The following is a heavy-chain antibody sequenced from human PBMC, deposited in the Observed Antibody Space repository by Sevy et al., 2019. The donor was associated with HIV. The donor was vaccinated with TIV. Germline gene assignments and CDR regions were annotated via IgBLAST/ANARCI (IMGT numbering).Heavy chain of an antibody. CDR1: GGSISSYY. V-gene: IGHV4-59*01. J-gene: IGHJ3*02. Sequence: SETLSLTCTVSGGSISSYYWSWIRQPPGKGLEWIGYIYYSGSTNYNPSLKSRVTISVDTSKNQFSLKLSSVTAADTAVYYCARLSGNYDFWSGYADAFDIWGQATMVTVSS. D-gene: IGHD3-3*01. CDR2: IYYSGST. CDR3: ARLSGNYDFWSGYADAFDI.